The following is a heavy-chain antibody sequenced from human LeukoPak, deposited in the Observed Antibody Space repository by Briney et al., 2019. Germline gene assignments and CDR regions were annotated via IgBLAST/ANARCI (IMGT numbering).Heavy chain of an antibody. D-gene: IGHD2-2*01. CDR1: GGSISSYY. V-gene: IGHV4-59*01. CDR2: IYYSGST. J-gene: IGHJ4*02. Sequence: PSETLSLTCTVSGGSISSYYWSWILQTPGKGLEWIGYIYYSGSTNYNPSLKSRVTISVDTSKNQFSLKLSSVTAADTAVYYCARDFPYCSSTSCYVRWGQGTLVTVSS. CDR3: ARDFPYCSSTSCYVR.